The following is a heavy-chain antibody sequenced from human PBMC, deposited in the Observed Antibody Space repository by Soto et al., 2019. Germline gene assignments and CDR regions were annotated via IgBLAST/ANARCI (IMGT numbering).Heavy chain of an antibody. CDR1: GFTFSSYA. CDR2: ISGSGGST. CDR3: AKDRVPTVTVPLGYFDY. V-gene: IGHV3-23*01. J-gene: IGHJ4*02. Sequence: GGSLRLSCAASGFTFSSYAMSWVRQAPGKGLEWVSAISGSGGSTYYADSVKGRFTISRDNSKNTLYLQMNSLRAEDTAVYYCAKDRVPTVTVPLGYFDYWGKGTLVTVSS. D-gene: IGHD4-17*01.